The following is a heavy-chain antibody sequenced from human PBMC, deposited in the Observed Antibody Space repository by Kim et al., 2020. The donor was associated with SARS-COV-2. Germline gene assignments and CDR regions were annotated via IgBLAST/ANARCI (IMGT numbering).Heavy chain of an antibody. J-gene: IGHJ2*01. V-gene: IGHV3-11*01. CDR1: GFTFSDYY. CDR3: ARLGCGGDCYHWYFDL. D-gene: IGHD2-21*02. CDR2: ISSSGSTI. Sequence: GGSLRLSCAASGFTFSDYYMSWIRQAPGKGLEWVSYISSSGSTIYYADSVKGRFTISRDNAKNSLYLQMNSLRAEDTAVYYCARLGCGGDCYHWYFDLWGRGTLVTVSS.